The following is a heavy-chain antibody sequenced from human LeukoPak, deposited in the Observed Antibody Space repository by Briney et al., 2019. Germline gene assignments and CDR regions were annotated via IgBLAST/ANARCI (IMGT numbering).Heavy chain of an antibody. CDR2: ISSSGSTI. J-gene: IGHJ4*02. D-gene: IGHD2-2*02. Sequence: GGSLRLSCAASGFTFSSYEMNWVGQAPGKGVEWVSYISSSGSTIYYAGSVNGPFTISRDNAKNSLYLQMNSLRAEDTAVYYCAREEESAAIVDYWGQGTLVTVSS. CDR3: AREEESAAIVDY. CDR1: GFTFSSYE. V-gene: IGHV3-48*03.